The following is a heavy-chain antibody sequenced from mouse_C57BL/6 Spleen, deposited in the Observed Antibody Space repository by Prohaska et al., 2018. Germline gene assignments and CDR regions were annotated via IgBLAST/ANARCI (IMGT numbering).Heavy chain of an antibody. Sequence: HVHLQQPGAELVKPGASVKLSCQSSGYTFTSYWITWVKQSPGQGLAWIEDIYPGSGSTNYNEKFKSKATLTVGTSSSTAYMQLSSLTSEDSAVYYCARYDSSGYDYWGQGTTLTVSS. CDR3: ARYDSSGYDY. CDR1: GYTFTSYW. V-gene: IGHV1-55*01. J-gene: IGHJ2*01. CDR2: IYPGSGST. D-gene: IGHD3-2*02.